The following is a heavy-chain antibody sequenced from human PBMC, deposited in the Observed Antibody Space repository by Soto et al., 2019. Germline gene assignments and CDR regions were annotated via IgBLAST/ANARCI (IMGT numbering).Heavy chain of an antibody. CDR2: ISAYNGNT. CDR3: ARAPKSSSAWCVVY. J-gene: IGHJ4*02. V-gene: IGHV1-18*01. D-gene: IGHD6-19*01. Sequence: QVQLVQSGAEVKKPGASVKVSCKASGYTFTTYGISWVRQAPGQGLEWMGWISAYNGNTNYAQKYQGRVTMTTDTATRKAYMELTSLRSDDTAVYYCARAPKSSSAWCVVYWGQGTLVTVSS. CDR1: GYTFTTYG.